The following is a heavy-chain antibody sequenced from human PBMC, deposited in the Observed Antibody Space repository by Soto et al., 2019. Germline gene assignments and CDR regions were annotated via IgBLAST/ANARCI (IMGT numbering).Heavy chain of an antibody. Sequence: AASVKVSCKASGYTFSSYDINWMRQATGQGLEWMGWMNPNNGNTGYAQKFQGRVTMTRDTSVSTAYMELSSLRPEDTAVYYCARNTRQTGDFDYWGLGTLVTVSS. CDR1: GYTFSSYD. CDR3: ARNTRQTGDFDY. CDR2: MNPNNGNT. J-gene: IGHJ4*02. V-gene: IGHV1-8*01. D-gene: IGHD7-27*01.